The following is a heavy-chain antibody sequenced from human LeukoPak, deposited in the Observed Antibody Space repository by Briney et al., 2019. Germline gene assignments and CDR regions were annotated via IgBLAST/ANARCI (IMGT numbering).Heavy chain of an antibody. J-gene: IGHJ4*01. CDR1: ELNFENHW. CDR2: TDAGGSST. Sequence: GGSLRLSCAASELNFENHWMHWVRQVPGKGLEWVSRTDAGGSSTSYADSVRGRFSISRDNGKSTLYLQMNSLRVEDTAVYYCARGPPTGGGAHVGDYWGHGTLVTVSS. D-gene: IGHD2-8*02. CDR3: ARGPPTGGGAHVGDY. V-gene: IGHV3-74*01.